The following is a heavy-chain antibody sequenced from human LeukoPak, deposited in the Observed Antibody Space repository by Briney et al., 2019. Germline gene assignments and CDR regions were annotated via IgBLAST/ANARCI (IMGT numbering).Heavy chain of an antibody. CDR1: GGSISSSSYY. CDR3: AREERWLTENYFDY. J-gene: IGHJ4*02. CDR2: IYYRGTT. V-gene: IGHV4-39*07. Sequence: SETLSLTCTVSGGSISSSSYYWGWIRQPPGKGLEWLGTIYYRGTTYYNPSLKSRVTISVDTSKNQFSLRLSSVTAADTAMYFCAREERWLTENYFDYWGQGILVTVSS. D-gene: IGHD4-23*01.